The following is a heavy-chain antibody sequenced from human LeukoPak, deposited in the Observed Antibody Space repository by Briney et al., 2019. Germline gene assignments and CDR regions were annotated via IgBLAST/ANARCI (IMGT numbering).Heavy chain of an antibody. CDR3: AKDIEAGGPLAFDI. CDR2: ISWNSGTI. V-gene: IGHV3-9*01. CDR1: GFTFSSYG. J-gene: IGHJ3*02. Sequence: GGSLRLSCAASGFTFSSYGMHWVRQAPGKGLEWVSGISWNSGTIGYADSVKGRFTISRDNAKNSLYLQMNSLRAEDTALYYCAKDIEAGGPLAFDIWGQGTMVTVSS.